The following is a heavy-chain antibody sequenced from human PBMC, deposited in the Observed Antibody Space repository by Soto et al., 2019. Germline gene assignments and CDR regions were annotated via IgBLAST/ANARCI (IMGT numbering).Heavy chain of an antibody. Sequence: GGSLRLSCAASGFTFSSYGMHWVRQAPGKGLEWVAVISYDGSNKYYADSVKGRFTISRDNSKNTLYLQMNSLRAEDTAVYYCAKGEGYYDFWSGYSPMGFDPWGQGTLVTVSS. CDR2: ISYDGSNK. CDR3: AKGEGYYDFWSGYSPMGFDP. CDR1: GFTFSSYG. V-gene: IGHV3-30*18. D-gene: IGHD3-3*01. J-gene: IGHJ5*02.